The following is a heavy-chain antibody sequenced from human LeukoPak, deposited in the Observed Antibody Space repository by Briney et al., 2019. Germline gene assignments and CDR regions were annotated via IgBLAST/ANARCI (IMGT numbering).Heavy chain of an antibody. CDR1: GYTFTSYG. D-gene: IGHD2-21*02. CDR2: ISAYNGNT. V-gene: IGHV1-18*01. Sequence: ASVKVSCKASGYTFTSYGISWVRQAPGQGLEWMGWISAYNGNTNYAQKLQGRVTMTTDTSTSTAYMELRSLRSDDTAIYYCASGLKGSGPCGGDDCWAFDYWGQGTLVTVSS. J-gene: IGHJ4*02. CDR3: ASGLKGSGPCGGDDCWAFDY.